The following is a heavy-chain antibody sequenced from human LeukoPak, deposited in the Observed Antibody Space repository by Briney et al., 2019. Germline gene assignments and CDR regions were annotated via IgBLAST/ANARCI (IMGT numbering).Heavy chain of an antibody. CDR1: GYTFTGYY. J-gene: IGHJ4*02. D-gene: IGHD2-15*01. Sequence: ASVKVSCKASGYTFTGYYMHWVRQAPGQGLEWMGWINPNSGGTNYAQKFQGRVTMTRDTSISTAYMELSSLRSDDTGVYHCARDPAADVVVVAATPINNDYWGQGTLVTVSS. CDR3: ARDPAADVVVVAATPINNDY. V-gene: IGHV1-2*02. CDR2: INPNSGGT.